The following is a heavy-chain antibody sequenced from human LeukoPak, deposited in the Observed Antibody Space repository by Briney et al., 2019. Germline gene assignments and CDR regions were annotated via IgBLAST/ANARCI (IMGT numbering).Heavy chain of an antibody. V-gene: IGHV4-59*11. Sequence: SETLSLTCAVSGGSLTTHYWSWIRQPPGKGLEWIGYVSYSGSPNYSPSLKSRVTISGDTSKNQFSLKLSSVTAADTAVYYCARRFGSGDYFDYWGQGTLVTVSS. D-gene: IGHD2-15*01. CDR1: GGSLTTHY. J-gene: IGHJ4*02. CDR2: VSYSGSP. CDR3: ARRFGSGDYFDY.